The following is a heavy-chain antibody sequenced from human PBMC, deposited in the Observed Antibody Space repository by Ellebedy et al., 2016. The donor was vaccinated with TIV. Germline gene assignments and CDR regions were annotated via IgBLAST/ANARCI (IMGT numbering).Heavy chain of an antibody. D-gene: IGHD6-19*01. CDR3: AKGSSIAVAGTWGY. CDR2: ISGSGGST. V-gene: IGHV3-23*01. J-gene: IGHJ4*02. Sequence: GESLKISCAASGFTFSSYAMSWVRQAPGKGPEWVSAISGSGGSTYYADSVKGRFTISRDNSKNTLYLQMNSLRAEDTAVYYCAKGSSIAVAGTWGYWGQGTLVTVSS. CDR1: GFTFSSYA.